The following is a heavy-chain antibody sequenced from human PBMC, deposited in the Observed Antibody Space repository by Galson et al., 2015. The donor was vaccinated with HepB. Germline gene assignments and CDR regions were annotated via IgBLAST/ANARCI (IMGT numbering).Heavy chain of an antibody. Sequence: ETLSLTCTVSGGSISSSTYYWGWIRQPPGKGLEWIGNIYYSGTTYYNPSLKSRVTISGDMSKNQFSLKLSSVTAADTAVYYCARRSVYYDSSGYDYFDYWGQGTLVTVSS. CDR2: IYYSGTT. CDR3: ARRSVYYDSSGYDYFDY. V-gene: IGHV4-39*01. J-gene: IGHJ4*02. D-gene: IGHD3-22*01. CDR1: GGSISSSTYY.